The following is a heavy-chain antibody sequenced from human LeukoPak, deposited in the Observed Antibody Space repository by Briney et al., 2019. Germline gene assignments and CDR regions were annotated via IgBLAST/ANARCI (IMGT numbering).Heavy chain of an antibody. J-gene: IGHJ4*02. CDR1: GGSISSGGYS. CDR2: IYHSGST. CDR3: ARGDCGGDCYSDY. D-gene: IGHD2-21*02. V-gene: IGHV4-30-2*01. Sequence: SQTLSLTCAVSGGSISSGGYSWSWIRQPPGKGLEWIGYIYHSGSTYYNPSLKSRVTISVDRSKNQFSLKLSSVTAADTAVYYCARGDCGGDCYSDYWGQGTLVTVSS.